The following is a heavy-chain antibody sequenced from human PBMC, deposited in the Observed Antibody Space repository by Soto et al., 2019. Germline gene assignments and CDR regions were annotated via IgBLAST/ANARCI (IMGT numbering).Heavy chain of an antibody. CDR2: FDPEDGET. J-gene: IGHJ4*02. V-gene: IGHV1-24*01. Sequence: ASVKVSCKVSGYTLTELSMHWVRQAPGKGLEWMGGFDPEDGETIYAQKFQGRVTMTEDTSTDTAYMELSSLRSEDTAVYYCASSPLRYFDWLSSHYFDYWGQGTLVTVSS. CDR1: GYTLTELS. CDR3: ASSPLRYFDWLSSHYFDY. D-gene: IGHD3-9*01.